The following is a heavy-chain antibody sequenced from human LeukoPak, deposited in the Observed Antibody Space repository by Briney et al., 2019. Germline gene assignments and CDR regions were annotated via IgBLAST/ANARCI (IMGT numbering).Heavy chain of an antibody. CDR2: IKQDGSDK. CDR1: GFTFSSYW. V-gene: IGHV3-7*03. J-gene: IGHJ3*01. D-gene: IGHD6-19*01. Sequence: GGSLRLSCAASGFTFSSYWMTWVRQAPGKGLEWVANIKQDGSDKYYVDSVKGRFTISRDNAKNSLYLQMNSLRAEDTALYYCARAGFLLSREKRKIYSSGLTRDHFDLWGQGTMVIVSS. CDR3: ARAGFLLSREKRKIYSSGLTRDHFDL.